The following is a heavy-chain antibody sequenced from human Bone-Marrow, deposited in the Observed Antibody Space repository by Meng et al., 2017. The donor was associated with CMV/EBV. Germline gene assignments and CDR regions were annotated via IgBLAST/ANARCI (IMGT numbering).Heavy chain of an antibody. V-gene: IGHV1-2*02. Sequence: ASVKVSCKASGYTFTGYYMHWVRQAPGQGLEWMGWINPNSGGTNYAQKFQGRVTMTRDTSISTAYMELSSLRSEDTAVYYCATQRDSSSWYEVSYYYYGMDVWGQGTTVTGYS. D-gene: IGHD6-13*01. CDR3: ATQRDSSSWYEVSYYYYGMDV. CDR2: INPNSGGT. J-gene: IGHJ6*01. CDR1: GYTFTGYY.